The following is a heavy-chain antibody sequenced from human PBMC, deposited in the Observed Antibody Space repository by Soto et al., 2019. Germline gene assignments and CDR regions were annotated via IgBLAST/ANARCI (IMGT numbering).Heavy chain of an antibody. Sequence: EVQVVESGGGLVQPGGSLRLSCAASEFTFSNNWMHWVRQAPGKGLEWVTRINRDGSETNYAESVKGRFTISRDNAKNTLHMKRIRVRAGATSLCYCARGYTTDGAVFVFWGQGSLVTVSS. J-gene: IGHJ4*02. CDR1: EFTFSNNW. V-gene: IGHV3-74*01. D-gene: IGHD4-17*01. CDR3: ARGYTTDGAVFVF. CDR2: INRDGSET.